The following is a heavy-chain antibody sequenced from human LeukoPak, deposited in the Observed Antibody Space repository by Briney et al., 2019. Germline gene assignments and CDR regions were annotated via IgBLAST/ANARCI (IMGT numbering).Heavy chain of an antibody. CDR3: ARDGEYSGYEPEAFDI. CDR1: GFTFSSYE. V-gene: IGHV3-48*03. D-gene: IGHD5-12*01. Sequence: PGGSLRLSSAASGFTFSSYEMNWVRQAPGKGLEWVSYISSSGSAIYYADSVKGRFTISRDNAKNSLYLQMNSLRAEDTAVYYCARDGEYSGYEPEAFDIWGQGTMVTVSS. CDR2: ISSSGSAI. J-gene: IGHJ3*02.